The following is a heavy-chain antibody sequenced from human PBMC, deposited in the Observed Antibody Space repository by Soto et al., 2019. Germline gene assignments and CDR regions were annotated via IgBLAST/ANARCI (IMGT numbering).Heavy chain of an antibody. V-gene: IGHV1-3*01. CDR1: GYTFTSYG. CDR3: ASSEWLRVDDAFDI. J-gene: IGHJ3*02. Sequence: ASVKVSCKASGYTFTSYGISWVRQAPGQGLEWMGWINAGNGNTKYSQKFQGRVTITRDTSASTAYMELSSLRSEDKAVYYCASSEWLRVDDAFDIWGQWTTVSVSS. D-gene: IGHD5-12*01. CDR2: INAGNGNT.